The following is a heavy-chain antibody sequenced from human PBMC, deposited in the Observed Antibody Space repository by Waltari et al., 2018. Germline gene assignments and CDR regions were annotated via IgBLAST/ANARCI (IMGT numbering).Heavy chain of an antibody. CDR1: GGSISSSSSY. J-gene: IGHJ4*02. D-gene: IGHD6-19*01. Sequence: QLQLQESGPGLVKPSETLSLTCTVSGGSISSSSSYWGWIRPPPGKGLEWIGSIYYSGSTYYNPSLKSRVTISVDTSKNQFSLKLSSVTAADTAVYYCARQYSSLVLRVGYYFDYWGQGTLVTVSS. CDR2: IYYSGST. V-gene: IGHV4-39*07. CDR3: ARQYSSLVLRVGYYFDY.